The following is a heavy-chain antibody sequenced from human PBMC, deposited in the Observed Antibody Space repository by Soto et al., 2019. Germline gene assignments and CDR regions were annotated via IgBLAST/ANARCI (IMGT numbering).Heavy chain of an antibody. D-gene: IGHD6-6*01. CDR2: ISYDGSNK. CDR1: GFTFSNAW. V-gene: IGHV3-30*18. J-gene: IGHJ6*03. CDR3: AKMYMAARRYYYYYMDV. Sequence: GGSLRLSCAASGFTFSNAWMSWVRQAPGKGLEWVAVISYDGSNKYYADSVKGRFTISRDNSKNTLYLQMNSLRAEDTAVYYCAKMYMAARRYYYYYMDVWGKGTTVTVSS.